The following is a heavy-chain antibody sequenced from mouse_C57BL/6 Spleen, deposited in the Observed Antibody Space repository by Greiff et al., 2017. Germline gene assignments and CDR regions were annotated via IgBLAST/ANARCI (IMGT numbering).Heavy chain of an antibody. CDR3: ARGGDGYYVGAMDY. D-gene: IGHD2-3*01. Sequence: QVQLQQPGAELVRPGSSVKLFCKASGYTFTSYWMHWVKQRPIQGLEWIGNIDPSDSETHYNQKFKDKATLTVDKSSSTAYMQLSSLTSEDSAVYYCARGGDGYYVGAMDYWGQGTSVTVSS. J-gene: IGHJ4*01. CDR2: IDPSDSET. CDR1: GYTFTSYW. V-gene: IGHV1-52*01.